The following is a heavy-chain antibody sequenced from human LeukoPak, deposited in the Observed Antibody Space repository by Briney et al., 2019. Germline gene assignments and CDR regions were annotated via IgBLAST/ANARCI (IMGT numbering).Heavy chain of an antibody. CDR1: GGSISSYY. V-gene: IGHV4-59*08. D-gene: IGHD3/OR15-3a*01. CDR3: ARLVPRKIWTSASTVARDAFDI. CDR2: IYYSGST. J-gene: IGHJ3*02. Sequence: TSETLSLTCTVSGGSISSYYWSWIRQPPGKGLEWIGYIYYSGSTNYNPSLKSRVTISVDTSKNQFSLKLSSVTAADTAVYYCARLVPRKIWTSASTVARDAFDIWGQGTMVTVSS.